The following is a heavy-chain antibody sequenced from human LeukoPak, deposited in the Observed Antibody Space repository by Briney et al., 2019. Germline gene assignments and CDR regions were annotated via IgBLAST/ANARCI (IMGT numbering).Heavy chain of an antibody. CDR2: INHSGST. Sequence: SETLSLTCAVYGGSFSGYYWSWIRQPPGKGLEWIGEINHSGSTNYNPSLKSRVTISVDTSKNQFSLKLSSVTAADTVVYYCAKGGRIADNWFDPWGQGTLVTVSS. V-gene: IGHV4-34*01. CDR3: AKGGRIADNWFDP. D-gene: IGHD2-15*01. CDR1: GGSFSGYY. J-gene: IGHJ5*02.